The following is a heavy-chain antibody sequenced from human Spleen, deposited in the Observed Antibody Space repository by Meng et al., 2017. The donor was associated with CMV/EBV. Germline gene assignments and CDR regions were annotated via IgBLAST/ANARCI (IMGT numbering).Heavy chain of an antibody. CDR2: ISSTSDTI. CDR3: ASNLPAADY. D-gene: IGHD2-2*01. J-gene: IGHJ4*02. V-gene: IGHV3-48*04. CDR1: GFTFDIYW. Sequence: GESLKISCAASGFTFDIYWINWVRQAPGKGLEWVSYISSTSDTIYYADSVRGRFTVSRDNAKNSLYLQMSSLRAEDTAVYFCASNLPAADYWGQGALVTVSS.